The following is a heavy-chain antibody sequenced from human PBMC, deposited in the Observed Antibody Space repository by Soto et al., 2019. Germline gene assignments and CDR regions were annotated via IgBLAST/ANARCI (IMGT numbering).Heavy chain of an antibody. CDR1: GFTFSDYY. CDR2: ISSSGSSI. CDR3: ARSMITFGGVIVSYFEY. V-gene: IGHV3-11*01. D-gene: IGHD3-16*02. J-gene: IGHJ4*02. Sequence: SGFTFSDYYVSWIRQAPGKGLEWLSDISSSGSSIYYADSVKGRFTISRDNAKNSLYLQMNSLRAEDTAIYYCARSMITFGGVIVSYFEYWGQGTLVTVSS.